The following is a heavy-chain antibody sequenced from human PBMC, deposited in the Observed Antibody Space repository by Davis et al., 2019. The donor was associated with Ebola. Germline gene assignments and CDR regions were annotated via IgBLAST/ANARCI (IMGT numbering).Heavy chain of an antibody. V-gene: IGHV3-21*04. J-gene: IGHJ4*02. Sequence: PGGSLRLSCAASGFTFSSYSMNWVRQAPGKGLEWVSSISSSSSYIYYADSVKGRFTISRDNSKNTLYLQMNSLRAEDTAVYYCANSEWELPDYWGQGTLVTVSS. D-gene: IGHD1-26*01. CDR2: ISSSSSYI. CDR3: ANSEWELPDY. CDR1: GFTFSSYS.